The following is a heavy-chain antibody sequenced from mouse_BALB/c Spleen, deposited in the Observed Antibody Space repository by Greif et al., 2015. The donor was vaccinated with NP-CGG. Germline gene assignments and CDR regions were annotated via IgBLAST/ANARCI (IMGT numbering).Heavy chain of an antibody. CDR1: GYAFTNYL. V-gene: IGHV1-54*01. CDR2: INPGSGGT. J-gene: IGHJ4*01. CDR3: ARSGGYYGSAYAMDY. D-gene: IGHD2-1*01. Sequence: VQLQQSGAELVRPGTSMKVSCKASGYAFTNYLIEWVKQRPGQGLEWIGVINPGSGGTNYNEKFKGKATLTADKSSSXAYMQLTSLTSDDSAVYFCARSGGYYGSAYAMDYWGQGTSVTVSS.